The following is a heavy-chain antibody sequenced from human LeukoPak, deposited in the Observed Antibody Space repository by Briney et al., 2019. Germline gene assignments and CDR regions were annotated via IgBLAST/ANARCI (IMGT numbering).Heavy chain of an antibody. J-gene: IGHJ4*02. D-gene: IGHD1-26*01. V-gene: IGHV1-24*01. CDR1: GGTFSSYA. CDR3: ATYSRSYYYFDY. Sequence: ASVKVSCKASGGTFSSYAISWVRQAPGKGLEWMGGFDPEDGETIYAQKFQGRVTMTEDTSTDTAYMELSSLRSEDTAVYYCATYSRSYYYFDYWGQGTLVTVSS. CDR2: FDPEDGET.